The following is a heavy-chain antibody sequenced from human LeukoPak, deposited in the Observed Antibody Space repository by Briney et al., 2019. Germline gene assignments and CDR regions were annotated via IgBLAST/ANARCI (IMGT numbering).Heavy chain of an antibody. CDR3: ARAVQQQLVPEYFQH. CDR1: GYTFTSYG. D-gene: IGHD6-13*01. J-gene: IGHJ1*01. V-gene: IGHV1-18*01. Sequence: VASVKVSCKASGYTFTSYGISWVRQAPGQGLEWMGWISAYNGNTNYAQKLQGRVTMTTDTSTSTAYMELRSLRSDDTAVYYCARAVQQQLVPEYFQHWGQGTLVTVSS. CDR2: ISAYNGNT.